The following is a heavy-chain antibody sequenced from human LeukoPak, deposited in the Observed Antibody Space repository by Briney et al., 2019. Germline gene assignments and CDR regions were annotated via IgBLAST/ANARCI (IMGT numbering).Heavy chain of an antibody. CDR3: AREKGLYNWKGGFDY. CDR1: DYSISSDHW. J-gene: IGHJ4*02. D-gene: IGHD1-1*01. Sequence: TSETLSLTCAVSDYSISSDHWWGWIRQPPGKGLEWIGYIYYSGSTNYNPSLKSRVTISVDTSKNQFSLKLSSVTAADTAVYYCAREKGLYNWKGGFDYWGQGTLVTVSS. V-gene: IGHV4-28*03. CDR2: IYYSGST.